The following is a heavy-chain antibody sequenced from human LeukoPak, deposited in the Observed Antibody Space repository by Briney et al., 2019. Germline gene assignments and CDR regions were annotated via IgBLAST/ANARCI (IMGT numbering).Heavy chain of an antibody. CDR1: GGSISSSNW. D-gene: IGHD3-10*01. CDR3: ARDGDAYGSGSPVDY. CDR2: IYHSGST. V-gene: IGHV4-4*02. Sequence: PSETLSLTCAVSGGSISSSNWWSWVRQPPGKGLEWIGSIYHSGSTYYNPSLKSRVTISVDTSKNQFSLKLSSVTAADTAVYYCARDGDAYGSGSPVDYWGQGTLVTVSS. J-gene: IGHJ4*02.